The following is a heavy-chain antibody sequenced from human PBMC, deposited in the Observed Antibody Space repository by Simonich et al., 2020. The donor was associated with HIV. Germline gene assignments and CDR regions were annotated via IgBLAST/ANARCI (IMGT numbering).Heavy chain of an antibody. V-gene: IGHV3-7*01. CDR3: ARGWDGSSSSLDDY. Sequence: VQLVVSGGGLVQPGGSLRCSCAASGFIFSNYWMTWVRQTPGKGLEWVAKKRQDGRGKYYMDSVRGRFINSRDNAKNSLYLQMNTLRAEDTAVYYCARGWDGSSSSLDDYWGQGTLVTVSS. J-gene: IGHJ4*02. CDR1: GFIFSNYW. CDR2: KRQDGRGK. D-gene: IGHD3-3*01.